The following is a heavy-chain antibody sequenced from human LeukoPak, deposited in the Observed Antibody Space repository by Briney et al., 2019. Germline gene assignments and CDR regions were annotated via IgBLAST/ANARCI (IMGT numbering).Heavy chain of an antibody. V-gene: IGHV3-23*01. J-gene: IGHJ4*02. D-gene: IGHD3-22*01. CDR2: ISGSGGST. CDR3: AKTGDSSGFYYGVDY. CDR1: GFTFSSYA. Sequence: GGSLRLSCVASGFTFSSYAMTWVRQAPGKGLEWVSAISGSGGSTYYADSVKGRFTISRDNSKNTLYGQMNSLRAEDTAVYYCAKTGDSSGFYYGVDYWGQGTLVTVSS.